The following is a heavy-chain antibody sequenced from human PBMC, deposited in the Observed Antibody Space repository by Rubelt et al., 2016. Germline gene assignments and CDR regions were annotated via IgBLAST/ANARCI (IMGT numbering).Heavy chain of an antibody. Sequence: QVQLQESGPGLVKPSETLSLTCTVSGGSISSYYWSWIRQPPGKGREWIGYIYYSGSTNYHPSLKSRVTISVDTSKNQFSLKLSSVTAADTAVYYCAGGITIFGVASGYFDYWGQGTLVTVSS. CDR3: AGGITIFGVASGYFDY. V-gene: IGHV4-59*01. CDR2: IYYSGST. J-gene: IGHJ4*02. CDR1: GGSISSYY. D-gene: IGHD3-3*01.